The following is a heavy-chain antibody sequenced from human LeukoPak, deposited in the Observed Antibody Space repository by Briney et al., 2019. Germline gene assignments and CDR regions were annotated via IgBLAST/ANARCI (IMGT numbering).Heavy chain of an antibody. D-gene: IGHD6-19*01. Sequence: PGGSLRLSCAASGFTFTDYWMSWVRQAPGKGLEWVANINQDGSEEFYLDSVKGRFIISRDNAKNSLYLQVNSLRAEDTAVYYCAKDRGIVAVAGSSYMDVWGKGTTVTVSS. V-gene: IGHV3-7*01. CDR3: AKDRGIVAVAGSSYMDV. CDR2: INQDGSEE. J-gene: IGHJ6*03. CDR1: GFTFTDYW.